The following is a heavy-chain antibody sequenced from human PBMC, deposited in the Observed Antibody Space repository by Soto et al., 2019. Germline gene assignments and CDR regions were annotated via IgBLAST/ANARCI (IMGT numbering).Heavy chain of an antibody. CDR2: AIRLYGTA. CDR3: ARMQCGECYCYFDH. J-gene: IGHJ2*01. D-gene: IGHD4-17*01. V-gene: IGHV1-69*01. CDR1: GGTFSSYA. Sequence: QVQLVQSGAEVKKPGSSVKVSCKASGGTFSSYAISWVLQAPGQGLEWMVGAIRLYGTANHAQKFQGRVTITLDESTSTAYMEMSSLRSEDTAEYYCARMQCGECYCYFDHRCRGTLASACS.